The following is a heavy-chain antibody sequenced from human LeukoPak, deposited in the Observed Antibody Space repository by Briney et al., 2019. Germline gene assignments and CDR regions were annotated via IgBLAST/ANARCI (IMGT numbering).Heavy chain of an antibody. CDR2: IYYSGST. J-gene: IGHJ4*02. V-gene: IGHV4-31*03. CDR1: GGSISSGGYY. D-gene: IGHD3-10*01. Sequence: PSETLSHTCTVSGGSISSGGYYWSWIRQHPGKGLEWIGYIYYSGSTYYNPSLKSRVTISVDTSKNQFSLKLSSVTAADTAVYYCARDLYGSGHHYFDYWGQGTLVTVSS. CDR3: ARDLYGSGHHYFDY.